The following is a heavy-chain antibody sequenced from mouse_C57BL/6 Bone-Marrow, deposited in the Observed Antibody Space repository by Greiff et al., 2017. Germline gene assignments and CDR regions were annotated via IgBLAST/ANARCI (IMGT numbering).Heavy chain of an antibody. V-gene: IGHV1-54*01. J-gene: IGHJ3*01. D-gene: IGHD4-1*01. CDR2: INPGSGGT. CDR3: AGSKNWDSWFAY. Sequence: QVQLQQSGAELVRPGTSVKVSCKASGYAFTNYLVEWVKQRPGQGLEWIGVINPGSGGTNYNEKFKGKATLTADNSSRTAYMQLSSLTSEDSAVYFCAGSKNWDSWFAYWGQGTLVTVSA. CDR1: GYAFTNYL.